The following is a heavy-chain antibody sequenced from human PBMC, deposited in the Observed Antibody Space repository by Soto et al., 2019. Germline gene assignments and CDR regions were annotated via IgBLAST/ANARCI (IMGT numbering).Heavy chain of an antibody. CDR2: ISYDGSNK. Sequence: QVQLVESGGGVVQPGRSLRLSCAASGFTFSSYGMHWVRQAPGKGLEWVAVISYDGSNKYYADSVKGRFTISRDNSKNTLYLQMNSLRAEDTAVYYCAKDGGDYGGYNVWSSGYYYYMDVWGKGTTVTVSS. V-gene: IGHV3-30*18. D-gene: IGHD4-17*01. CDR1: GFTFSSYG. J-gene: IGHJ6*03. CDR3: AKDGGDYGGYNVWSSGYYYYMDV.